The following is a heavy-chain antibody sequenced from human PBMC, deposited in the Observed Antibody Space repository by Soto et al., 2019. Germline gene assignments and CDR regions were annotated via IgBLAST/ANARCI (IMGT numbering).Heavy chain of an antibody. CDR2: IYHTXST. CDR1: GGSIISGGYS. D-gene: IGHD7-27*01. CDR3: ARDGDREWFDP. Sequence: TLSLTCAVSGGSIISGGYSWSWIRQPPGKGLEWIGXIYHTXSTYYNTSLKXXVTISVDXXKNQFSLKLSSVTAADTAVYYCARDGDREWFDPWGQGTLVTVSS. V-gene: IGHV4-30-2*01. J-gene: IGHJ5*02.